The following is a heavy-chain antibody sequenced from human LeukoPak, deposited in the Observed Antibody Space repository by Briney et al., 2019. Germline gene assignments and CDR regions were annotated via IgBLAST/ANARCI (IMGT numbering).Heavy chain of an antibody. J-gene: IGHJ6*03. D-gene: IGHD6-13*01. CDR1: GDSVSSNSAA. V-gene: IGHV6-1*01. CDR2: TYYRSKWYN. CDR3: ARDKISSWYSLYYYYMDV. Sequence: SQTLSLTCAISGDSVSSNSAAWNWIRQSPSRGLEWLGRTYYRSKWYNDYAVSVKSRIIINPDTSKNQFSLQLNSMTPEDTAVYYCARDKISSWYSLYYYYMDVWGKGTTVTVSS.